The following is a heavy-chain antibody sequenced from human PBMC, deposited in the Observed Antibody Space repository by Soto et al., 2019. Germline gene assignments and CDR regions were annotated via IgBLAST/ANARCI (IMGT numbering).Heavy chain of an antibody. Sequence: QVQLQQWGAGLLKPSETLSLTCAVYGGSFNGYYWSWIRQPPGKGLEWIGEINHSGSTNYNPSLKSRVTISVDTSKNQFSLKVSSVTAAHTAVYYCARGAIAAAGTAGYFQHWGQGTPVTVSS. CDR3: ARGAIAAAGTAGYFQH. CDR2: INHSGST. V-gene: IGHV4-34*01. D-gene: IGHD6-13*01. J-gene: IGHJ1*01. CDR1: GGSFNGYY.